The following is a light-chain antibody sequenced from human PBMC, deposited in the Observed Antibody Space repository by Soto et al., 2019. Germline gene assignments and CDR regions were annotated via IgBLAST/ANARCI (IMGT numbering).Light chain of an antibody. CDR1: SSDVGGYNY. J-gene: IGLJ1*01. V-gene: IGLV2-14*01. CDR3: SSYKSSSFYV. Sequence: QSVLTQPASVSGSPGQSITISCTGTSSDVGGYNYVSWYQQHPGKAPKLMIYEVSNRPSGVSNRFSGSKSGKTASLTISGLQAEDEADYYCSSYKSSSFYVFGTGTKVTVL. CDR2: EVS.